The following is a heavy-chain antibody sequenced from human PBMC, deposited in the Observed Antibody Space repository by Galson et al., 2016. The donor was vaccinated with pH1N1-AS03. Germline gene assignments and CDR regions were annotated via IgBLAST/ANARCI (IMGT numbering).Heavy chain of an antibody. Sequence: TLSLTCAVSGGSISSVGYSWSWIRQPPGKGLAWIGYIFLSGSTYYTPSLKRRVSISLDTSKNHFSLTLSSVTAADTAVYYCAKDLATNYYDGRDYSDAFDVWGPGTTVTVSS. CDR1: GGSISSVGYS. CDR3: AKDLATNYYDGRDYSDAFDV. J-gene: IGHJ3*01. V-gene: IGHV4-30-4*07. D-gene: IGHD3-22*01. CDR2: IFLSGST.